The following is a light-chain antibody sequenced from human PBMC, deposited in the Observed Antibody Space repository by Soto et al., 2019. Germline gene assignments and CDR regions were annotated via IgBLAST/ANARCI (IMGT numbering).Light chain of an antibody. CDR3: QQSNSYPYT. CDR1: RDISNS. Sequence: DIQMPQSPSSLSASVGDTVTITCRARRDISNSLAWFQQKPGKAPKSLIYKASNLHSGVPSKFGGSGSGTAFTLTSRSLQPEDFATYYYQQSNSYPYTFGHGTKLEIK. J-gene: IGKJ2*01. V-gene: IGKV1-16*02. CDR2: KAS.